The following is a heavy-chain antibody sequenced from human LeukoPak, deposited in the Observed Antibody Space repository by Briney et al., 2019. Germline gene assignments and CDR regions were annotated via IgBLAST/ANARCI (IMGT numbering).Heavy chain of an antibody. J-gene: IGHJ6*02. CDR1: GGSVSSYF. Sequence: PSETLSLTCTVSGGSVSSYFWSWIRQPPGKGLEWIGYVYYSGSTSYNPSLKSRVTISVDTSKTQFSLRLSSVTAADTAVYYCARHLGPGWHAMDVWGQGTTVPVSS. CDR3: ARHLGPGWHAMDV. V-gene: IGHV4-59*08. D-gene: IGHD2-15*01. CDR2: VYYSGST.